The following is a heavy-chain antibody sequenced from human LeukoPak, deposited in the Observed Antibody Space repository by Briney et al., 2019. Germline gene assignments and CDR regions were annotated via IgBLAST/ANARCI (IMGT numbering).Heavy chain of an antibody. CDR1: GFSLSTSGVG. D-gene: IGHD3-10*01. V-gene: IGHV2-5*01. CDR3: AHSLEGYYGSGSYPNWFDP. CDR2: IYRNDDK. Sequence: SGPTLVNPTQTLTLTCTFSGFSLSTSGVGVGWIRQPPGKALEWLALIYRNDDKRYSPSLKRRLTITKDTSKNQVVLTMTNMDPVDTATYYCAHSLEGYYGSGSYPNWFDPWGQGTLVTVSS. J-gene: IGHJ5*02.